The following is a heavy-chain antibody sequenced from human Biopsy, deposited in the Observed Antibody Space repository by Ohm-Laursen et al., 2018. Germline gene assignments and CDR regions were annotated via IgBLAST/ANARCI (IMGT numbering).Heavy chain of an antibody. CDR3: ARDGKRWDYSAYFCWHFDL. D-gene: IGHD4-11*01. CDR2: ISYDGSGE. J-gene: IGHJ2*01. CDR1: GFTFTSYA. V-gene: IGHV3-30*03. Sequence: SLRLSCAASGFTFTSYAMHWVRQAPGTGLERVAVISYDGSGEYYADSLQGRFIISRDNPKNTVDLQMNSLRAEDTAVYFCARDGKRWDYSAYFCWHFDLWGRGTLVTVSS.